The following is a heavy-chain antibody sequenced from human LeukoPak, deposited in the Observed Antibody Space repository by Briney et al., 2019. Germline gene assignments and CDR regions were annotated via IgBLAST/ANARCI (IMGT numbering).Heavy chain of an antibody. CDR1: GLSISSSDYY. J-gene: IGHJ5*02. Sequence: SETLSLTCTVSGLSISSSDYYWAWIRQPPGKDLEWIGIIYYTGTTYYNPSLTSRFTISVDTSKNQFSLRLGSVTAADTAVYYCARLAYYYSTIRRPNWFDPWGQGTLVTVSS. CDR2: IYYTGTT. CDR3: ARLAYYYSTIRRPNWFDP. D-gene: IGHD2/OR15-2a*01. V-gene: IGHV4-39*01.